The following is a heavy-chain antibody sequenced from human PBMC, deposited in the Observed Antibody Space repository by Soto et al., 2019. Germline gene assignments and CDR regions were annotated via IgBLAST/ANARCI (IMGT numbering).Heavy chain of an antibody. D-gene: IGHD2-2*02. CDR1: GGTFSSYA. V-gene: IGHV1-69*13. CDR2: IIPIFGTA. J-gene: IGHJ4*02. Sequence: GASVKVSCKASGGTFSSYAISWVRQAPGQGLEWMGGIIPIFGTANYAQKFQGRVTITADESTSTAYMELSSLRSEDTAVYYCARDIPEMAYYYFEYWGQGTLVTVSS. CDR3: ARDIPEMAYYYFEY.